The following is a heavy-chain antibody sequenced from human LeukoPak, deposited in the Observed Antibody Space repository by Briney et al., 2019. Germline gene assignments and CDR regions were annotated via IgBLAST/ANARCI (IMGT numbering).Heavy chain of an antibody. V-gene: IGHV3-30-3*01. CDR3: AKEGYPASWTPYYYYGMDV. Sequence: GGSLRLSCAASGFTFSSYAMHWVRQAPGKGLEWVAVISYDGSNKYYADSVKGRFTISRDNSKNTLYLQMNSLRAEDTAVYYCAKEGYPASWTPYYYYGMDVWGQGTTVTVSS. D-gene: IGHD2-15*01. CDR1: GFTFSSYA. CDR2: ISYDGSNK. J-gene: IGHJ6*02.